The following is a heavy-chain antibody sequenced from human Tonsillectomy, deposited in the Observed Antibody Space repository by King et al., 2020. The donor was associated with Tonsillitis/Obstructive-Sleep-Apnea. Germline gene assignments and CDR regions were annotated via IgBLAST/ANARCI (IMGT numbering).Heavy chain of an antibody. CDR3: ARGKGRMNGTITFGY. CDR2: INHSGST. V-gene: IGHV4-34*01. D-gene: IGHD3-16*01. Sequence: VQLQQWGAGLLKPSETLSLTCAVYGGSFSGYYWTWIRQPPGKGLEWIGEINHSGSTNYNPSLKSRVTISVDTSKNQFSLKLSSVTAADTAVYYCARGKGRMNGTITFGYLGQGTLVTVSS. CDR1: GGSFSGYY. J-gene: IGHJ4*02.